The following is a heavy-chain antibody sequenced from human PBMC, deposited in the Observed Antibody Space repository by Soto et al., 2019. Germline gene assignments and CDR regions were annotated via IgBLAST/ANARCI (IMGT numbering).Heavy chain of an antibody. D-gene: IGHD3-3*01. CDR3: ASGGRSGREPYN. Sequence: QVQLQESGPGLVKPSGTLSLTCAVSGGSISSSNWWSWVRQPPGKGLEWIGEIYHSGSTNYNPSLKRRVPISGDKSKNPCSLQLSSVTAADTAVYYWASGGRSGREPYNWGQGTLGTVSS. J-gene: IGHJ4*02. CDR2: IYHSGST. V-gene: IGHV4-4*02. CDR1: GGSISSSNW.